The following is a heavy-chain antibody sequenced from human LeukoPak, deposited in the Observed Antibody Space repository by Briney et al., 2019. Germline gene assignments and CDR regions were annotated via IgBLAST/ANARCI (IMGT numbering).Heavy chain of an antibody. CDR2: INHSGST. CDR3: ARGNFGELLH. D-gene: IGHD3-10*01. V-gene: IGHV4-34*01. J-gene: IGHJ4*02. Sequence: SETLSLTCAVYGGSFSGYYWSWIRQPPGKGLEWIGEINHSGSTNYNPSLKSRVTISVDTSKTQFSLKLSSVTAADTAVYYCARGNFGELLHWGQGTLVTVSS. CDR1: GGSFSGYY.